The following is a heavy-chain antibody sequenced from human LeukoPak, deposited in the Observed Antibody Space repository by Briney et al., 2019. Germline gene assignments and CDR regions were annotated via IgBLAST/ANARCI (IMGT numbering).Heavy chain of an antibody. J-gene: IGHJ6*02. V-gene: IGHV3-48*02. CDR1: GFAFSSYN. Sequence: GGSLRLSCAASGFAFSSYNMNWVRQAPGKGLEWTSYIGSSGSPTHYADSVGGRFTISRDNAKNSLYLQMNSLRDEDTAVYFCARRPYSDTSGRLSDVWGQGTTVPVSS. CDR2: IGSSGSPT. D-gene: IGHD3-22*01. CDR3: ARRPYSDTSGRLSDV.